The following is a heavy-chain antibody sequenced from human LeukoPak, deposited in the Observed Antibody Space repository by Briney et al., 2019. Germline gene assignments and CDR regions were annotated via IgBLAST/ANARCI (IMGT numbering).Heavy chain of an antibody. V-gene: IGHV1-18*01. CDR1: GYTFTSYG. CDR3: AREAVLWFGEFSWFDP. D-gene: IGHD3-10*01. J-gene: IGHJ5*02. Sequence: ASVKVSCKASGYTFTSYGISRERQAPGQGLEWMGWISAYNGNTNYAQKLQGRVTMTTDTSTSTAYMELRSLRSDDTAVYYCAREAVLWFGEFSWFDPWGEGTLVTV. CDR2: ISAYNGNT.